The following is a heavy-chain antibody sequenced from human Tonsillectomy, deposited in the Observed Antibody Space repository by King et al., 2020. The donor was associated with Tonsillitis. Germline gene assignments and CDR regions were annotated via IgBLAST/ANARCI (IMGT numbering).Heavy chain of an antibody. J-gene: IGHJ4*02. V-gene: IGHV4-38-2*01. CDR2: IYNSGST. D-gene: IGHD3-22*01. CDR1: GYSISSAYY. Sequence: QLQESGPGLVKPSETLSLTCAVSGYSISSAYYWGWIRQPPGKGLEWIGIIYNSGSTYYNPPLKSRVTISVDTSKNQFSLKLSSVTAADPAVYYWASIDNTAYYVLPPTPYFDYWGKGTLVTVSS. CDR3: ASIDNTAYYVLPPTPYFDY.